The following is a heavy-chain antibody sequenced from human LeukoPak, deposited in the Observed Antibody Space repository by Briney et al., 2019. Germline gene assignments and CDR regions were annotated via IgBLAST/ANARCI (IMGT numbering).Heavy chain of an antibody. V-gene: IGHV1-2*02. CDR2: INPNSGGT. D-gene: IGHD4-23*01. CDR3: ARNLMTTVVTPENY. Sequence: ASVKVSCKASGYTFTGYYMHWVRQAPGQGLEWMGWINPNSGGTNYAQKFQGRVTMTRDTSISTAYMELSRLRSDDTAVYYCARNLMTTVVTPENYWGQGTLVTVSS. J-gene: IGHJ4*02. CDR1: GYTFTGYY.